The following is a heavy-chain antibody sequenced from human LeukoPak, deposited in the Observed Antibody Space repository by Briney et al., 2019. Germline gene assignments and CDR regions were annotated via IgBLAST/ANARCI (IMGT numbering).Heavy chain of an antibody. J-gene: IGHJ6*02. V-gene: IGHV1-2*02. CDR2: INPNSGGT. D-gene: IGHD4-17*01. Sequence: ASVKVSCKASGYTFTGYYMHWVRQAPGQGLEGMGWINPNSGGTNYAQKFQGRVTMTRDTSISTAYMELSRLRSDDTAVYYCAGRLRGNYYYYYGMDVWGQGTTVTVSS. CDR3: AGRLRGNYYYYYGMDV. CDR1: GYTFTGYY.